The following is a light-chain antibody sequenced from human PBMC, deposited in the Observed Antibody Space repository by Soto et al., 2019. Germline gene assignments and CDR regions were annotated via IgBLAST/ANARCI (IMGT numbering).Light chain of an antibody. V-gene: IGLV1-44*01. CDR2: SNN. J-gene: IGLJ2*01. CDR1: SSNIGSNT. Sequence: QSVLTQPPSASGTPGQRVTISCSGSSSNIGSNTVNWYQQLPGTAPKLLIYSNNYRPSGVPDRFSGSKSGTSASLAISGLQSEDEADYYCAAWDDSLNGVVFGGGTKLTV. CDR3: AAWDDSLNGVV.